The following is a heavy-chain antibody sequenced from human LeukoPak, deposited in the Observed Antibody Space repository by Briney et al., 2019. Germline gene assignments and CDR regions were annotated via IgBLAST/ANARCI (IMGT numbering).Heavy chain of an antibody. CDR1: GFTFSSHW. J-gene: IGHJ1*01. V-gene: IGHV3-7*02. Sequence: HAGGSLRLSCAASGFTFSSHWMTWVRKAPGKGLEWVASIKTDGSEKYYVDSVKGRFTISRDNAKNSLYLQMNSLRAEDTALYYCATSTRGWGQGTLVTVSS. CDR3: ATSTRG. CDR2: IKTDGSEK. D-gene: IGHD2-15*01.